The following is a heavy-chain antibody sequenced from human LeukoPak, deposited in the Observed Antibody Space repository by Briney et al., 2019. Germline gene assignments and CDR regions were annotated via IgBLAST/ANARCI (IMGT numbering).Heavy chain of an antibody. D-gene: IGHD6-13*01. CDR1: GFTFSSYS. J-gene: IGHJ4*02. Sequence: PGGSLRLSCAASGFTFSSYSMNWVRQAPGKGLEWVSYISSSSSTIYYADSVKGRFTISRDNAKNSLYLQMNSLRAEDTAVYYCATYSYSSSWYLRGDDYWGQGTLVTVSS. CDR3: ATYSYSSSWYLRGDDY. CDR2: ISSSSSTI. V-gene: IGHV3-48*01.